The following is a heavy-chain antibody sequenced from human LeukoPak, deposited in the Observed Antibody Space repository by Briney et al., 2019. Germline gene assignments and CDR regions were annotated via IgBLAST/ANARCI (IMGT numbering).Heavy chain of an antibody. Sequence: GGSLRLSCAASGFTFSNAWMSWVRQAPGKGLEWVGRIKSKTDGGTTDYAAPVKGRFTISRDDSKNTLYLQMNSLRAEDTAVYYCARWRMKYYFDYWGQGTLVTVSS. CDR3: ARWRMKYYFDY. CDR1: GFTFSNAW. V-gene: IGHV3-15*01. D-gene: IGHD5-24*01. CDR2: IKSKTDGGTT. J-gene: IGHJ4*02.